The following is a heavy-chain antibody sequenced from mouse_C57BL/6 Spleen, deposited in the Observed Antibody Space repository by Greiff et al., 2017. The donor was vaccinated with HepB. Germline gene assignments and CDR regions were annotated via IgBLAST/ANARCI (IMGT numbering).Heavy chain of an antibody. CDR3: ARGFGYYGSSPPFAY. CDR2: ISDGGSYT. D-gene: IGHD1-1*01. J-gene: IGHJ3*01. CDR1: GFTFSSYA. V-gene: IGHV5-4*01. Sequence: EVQWVESGGGLVKPGGSLKLSCAASGFTFSSYAMSWVRQTPEKRLEWVATISDGGSYTYYPDNVKGRFTISRDNAKNNLYLQMSHLKSEDTAMYYGARGFGYYGSSPPFAYWGQGTLVTVSA.